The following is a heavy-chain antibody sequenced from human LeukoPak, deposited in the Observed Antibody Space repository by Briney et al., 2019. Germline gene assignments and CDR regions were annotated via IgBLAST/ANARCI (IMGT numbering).Heavy chain of an antibody. CDR3: AKDHTLRAGDRDAFDI. D-gene: IGHD2-21*01. Sequence: GGSVRLSCAASGFTYSRYGMHWVRQAPGKGLECVVFIRHDGTNKEYADSVKGRFTISRDNYKNTVYLLMNSLRAEDTAVYYCAKDHTLRAGDRDAFDIWGQGTMVTVSS. CDR2: IRHDGTNK. J-gene: IGHJ3*02. CDR1: GFTYSRYG. V-gene: IGHV3-30*02.